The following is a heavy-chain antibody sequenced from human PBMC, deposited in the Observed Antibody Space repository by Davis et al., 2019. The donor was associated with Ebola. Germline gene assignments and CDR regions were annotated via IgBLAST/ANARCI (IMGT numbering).Heavy chain of an antibody. CDR3: ARVASGDLNRRFDP. V-gene: IGHV3-74*01. D-gene: IGHD2-21*02. CDR1: GFTFSSYW. Sequence: GESLKISCAASGFTFSSYWMHWVRQAPGKGLVWVSRINIDGSKINYADSVKGRFTISRDNAKNTVYLQMNSLRAEDTAVYYCARVASGDLNRRFDPWGQGTLVTVSS. J-gene: IGHJ5*02. CDR2: INIDGSKI.